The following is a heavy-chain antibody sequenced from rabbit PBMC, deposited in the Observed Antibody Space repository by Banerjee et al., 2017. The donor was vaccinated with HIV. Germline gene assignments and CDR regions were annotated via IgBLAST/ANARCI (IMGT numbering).Heavy chain of an antibody. CDR1: GFSFSSSYY. CDR3: ARGYAESSTYRYYFTL. J-gene: IGHJ4*01. Sequence: QSLEESGGGLVQPEGSLTLTCTASGFSFSSSYYMCWVRQAPGKKLESIACIYAGSSASTYYASWAKGRFTISKTSSTTVTLQMTSLTAADTATYFCARGYAESSTYRYYFTLWGQGTLVTVS. V-gene: IGHV1S40*01. D-gene: IGHD8-1*01. CDR2: IYAGSSAST.